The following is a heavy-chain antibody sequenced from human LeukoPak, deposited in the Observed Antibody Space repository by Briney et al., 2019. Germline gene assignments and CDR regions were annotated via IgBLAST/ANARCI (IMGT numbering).Heavy chain of an antibody. Sequence: GGSLRLSCAASGFTFSNAWMSWVRQAPGKGLEWVGRINSKTDGGTTDYAAPVKGRFTISRDDSKNTLYLQMNSLDSEDTAVYYGSANLRCGGDCYCVYWGQGRAVTVSS. V-gene: IGHV3-15*01. CDR2: INSKTDGGTT. D-gene: IGHD2-21*02. J-gene: IGHJ4*02. CDR1: GFTFSNAW. CDR3: SANLRCGGDCYCVY.